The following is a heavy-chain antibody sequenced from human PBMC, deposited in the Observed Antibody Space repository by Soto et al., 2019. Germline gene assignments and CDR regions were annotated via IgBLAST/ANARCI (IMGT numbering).Heavy chain of an antibody. V-gene: IGHV1-18*01. CDR3: GRDRTLVLAPTRDAFDM. D-gene: IGHD2-15*01. CDR1: GYTFTSYG. J-gene: IGHJ3*02. Sequence: QVQLVQSGAEVKKPGASVKVSCKASGYTFTSYGVSWVRQAPGQGLEWMGWISAYNGNTNYAQKLQGRVTMTTDTPRSTAYMELRSLSSDDTALYYCGRDRTLVLAPTRDAFDMWGQGTVVTVSS. CDR2: ISAYNGNT.